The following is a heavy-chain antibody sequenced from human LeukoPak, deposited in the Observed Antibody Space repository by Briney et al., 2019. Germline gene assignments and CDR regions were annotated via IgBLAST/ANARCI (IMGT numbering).Heavy chain of an antibody. D-gene: IGHD3-3*01. Sequence: PGGSLRLSCAASGFTFSSYDMNWVRQAPGKGLEWVSAISGSGGSTYYADSVKGRFTISRDNSKNTLYLQMNSLRAEDTAVYYCAKGSGSITIFGVVIHFDYWGQGTLVTVSS. CDR1: GFTFSSYD. CDR2: ISGSGGST. V-gene: IGHV3-23*01. CDR3: AKGSGSITIFGVVIHFDY. J-gene: IGHJ4*02.